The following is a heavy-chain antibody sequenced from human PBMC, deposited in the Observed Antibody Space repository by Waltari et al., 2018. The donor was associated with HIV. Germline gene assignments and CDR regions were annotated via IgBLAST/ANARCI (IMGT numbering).Heavy chain of an antibody. CDR3: ANSLGRIVDY. CDR2: IRGGGEST. D-gene: IGHD2-15*01. J-gene: IGHJ4*02. Sequence: EVQLLESGGGLVQSGGSLSVSCAASGFTFSSYPMSWVRQAPGKGLEWVSGIRGGGESTYYADSVKGRFTISRDNSKNTLYLQMNSLRAEDTAVYYCANSLGRIVDYWGQGTLVTVSS. V-gene: IGHV3-23*01. CDR1: GFTFSSYP.